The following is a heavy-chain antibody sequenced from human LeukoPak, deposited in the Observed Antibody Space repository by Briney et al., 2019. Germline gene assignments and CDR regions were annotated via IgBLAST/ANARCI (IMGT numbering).Heavy chain of an antibody. Sequence: SETLSLTCTVSGTTVSIDYWSWLRQPPGKGLEWVGSIHHSGSSKYNSSLNNRVTISLDKSKNQFSLSLTSVTVADTAVYYCARENGDYALDYWGQGTLVTVSS. CDR2: IHHSGSS. CDR3: ARENGDYALDY. CDR1: GTTVSIDY. V-gene: IGHV4-59*02. J-gene: IGHJ4*02. D-gene: IGHD4-17*01.